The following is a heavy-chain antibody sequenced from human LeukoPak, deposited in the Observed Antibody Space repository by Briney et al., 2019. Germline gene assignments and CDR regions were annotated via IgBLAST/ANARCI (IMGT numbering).Heavy chain of an antibody. V-gene: IGHV4-59*12. CDR2: MYYSGST. CDR3: ARGAYHYGSGSYYFDY. D-gene: IGHD3-10*01. J-gene: IGHJ4*02. Sequence: SETLSLTWTVSGGSISSYYWSWIRQPPGKGLEWIGYMYYSGSTNYNPSLKSRVTISVDTSKNQVSLELSSVTAADTAMYYCARGAYHYGSGSYYFDYWGQGTLVTVSS. CDR1: GGSISSYY.